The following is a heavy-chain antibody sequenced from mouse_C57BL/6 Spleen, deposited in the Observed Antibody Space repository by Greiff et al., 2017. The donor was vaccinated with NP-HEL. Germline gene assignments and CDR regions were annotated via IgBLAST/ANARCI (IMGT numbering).Heavy chain of an antibody. CDR3: TTSITTVVAEDY. CDR1: GFNIKDYY. D-gene: IGHD1-1*01. J-gene: IGHJ2*01. Sequence: VQLQQSGAELVRPGASVKLSCTASGFNIKDYYMHWVKQRPEQGLEWIGRIDPEDGDTEYAPQFQGKATMTADTSSNTAYLQLSSLTSEDTAVYYCTTSITTVVAEDYWGQGTTLTVSS. CDR2: IDPEDGDT. V-gene: IGHV14-1*01.